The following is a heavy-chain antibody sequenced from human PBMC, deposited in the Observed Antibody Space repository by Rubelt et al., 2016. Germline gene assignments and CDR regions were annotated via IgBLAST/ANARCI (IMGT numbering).Heavy chain of an antibody. J-gene: IGHJ6*02. Sequence: GQLVQSGAEVKEPGASVKVSCKASGYTFTSYYIHWVRQAPGQGLEWMGIINPSGGSTSYAQKFQGRVTMPRDTSTSTVFMDLSSLRSEDTAVYYCARGHCSSTSCSYYYYYGMDVWGQGTTVTVSS. CDR1: GYTFTSYY. V-gene: IGHV1-46*01. CDR2: INPSGGST. CDR3: ARGHCSSTSCSYYYYYGMDV. D-gene: IGHD2-2*01.